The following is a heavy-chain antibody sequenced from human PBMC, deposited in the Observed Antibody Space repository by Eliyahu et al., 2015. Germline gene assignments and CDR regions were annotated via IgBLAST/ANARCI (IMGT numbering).Heavy chain of an antibody. V-gene: IGHV2-70*04. CDR2: IDWDDDK. CDR1: GFSLSTSGMR. D-gene: IGHD3-22*01. Sequence: QVTLKESGPALVKXTQTLTLTCTFXGFSLSTSGMRVSWIRQPPGKALEWLARIDWDDDKFYSPSLKTRLTISKDTSKNQVVLTMTNMDPVDTATYYCARMGNYYDSSGSYYXDYWGQGTLVTVSS. J-gene: IGHJ4*02. CDR3: ARMGNYYDSSGSYYXDY.